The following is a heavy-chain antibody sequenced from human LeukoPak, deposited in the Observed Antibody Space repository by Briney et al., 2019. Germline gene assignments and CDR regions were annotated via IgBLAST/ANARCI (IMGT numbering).Heavy chain of an antibody. V-gene: IGHV3-23*01. D-gene: IGHD3-10*01. CDR1: GFTFSSYG. J-gene: IGHJ4*02. CDR3: AKDALRAVPYYFDY. CDR2: ISGSGYSA. Sequence: GGSLRLSCAASGFTFSSYGMSWVRQAPGKGLEWVAAISGSGYSAYYADSVKGRFTISRDNSKNTLFLEMNSLRPEDTAVYYCAKDALRAVPYYFDYWGQGTLVTASS.